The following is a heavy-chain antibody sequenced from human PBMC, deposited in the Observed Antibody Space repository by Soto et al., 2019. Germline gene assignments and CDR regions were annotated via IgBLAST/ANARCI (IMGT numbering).Heavy chain of an antibody. V-gene: IGHV3-21*01. Sequence: GGSLRLSCAASGFTFSSYSMNWVRQAPGKGLEWVSSISSSSGYIYYADSVKGRFTISRDNAKNSLYLQMNSLRAEDTAVYYCASWYDFWSGYYAYYYYYYMDVWGKGTTVTVSS. CDR3: ASWYDFWSGYYAYYYYYYMDV. CDR2: ISSSSGYI. D-gene: IGHD3-3*01. J-gene: IGHJ6*03. CDR1: GFTFSSYS.